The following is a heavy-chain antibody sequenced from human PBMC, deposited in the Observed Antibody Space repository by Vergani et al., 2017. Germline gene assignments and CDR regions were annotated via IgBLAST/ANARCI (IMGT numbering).Heavy chain of an antibody. CDR1: SFSVSSHY. V-gene: IGHV3-23*04. J-gene: IGHJ4*02. CDR2: ISGSGGST. D-gene: IGHD5/OR15-5a*01. CDR3: AKRPHLYRGHFDY. Sequence: LVESGGGLVQPGGSLRLSCAASSFSVSSHYMTWVRQAPGKGLEWVSTISGSGGSTYYADSVKGRFTISRDNSKNTLYLQMNSLRAEDTAVYYCAKRPHLYRGHFDYWGQGTLVTVSS.